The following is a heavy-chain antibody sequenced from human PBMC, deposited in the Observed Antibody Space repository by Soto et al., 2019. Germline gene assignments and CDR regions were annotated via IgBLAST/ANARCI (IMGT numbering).Heavy chain of an antibody. J-gene: IGHJ5*02. D-gene: IGHD3-3*01. CDR1: GASVNSENYY. CDR2: VYYSGST. V-gene: IGHV4-61*01. Sequence: AETLSLTCTVSGASVNSENYYWSWIRQPPGKGLEWIGYVYYSGSTNYNPSLKSRATISLDTYRNQFSLKMTSMTSADTAFYYCARGVFRFLQWFDPWGQGTLVTVSS. CDR3: ARGVFRFLQWFDP.